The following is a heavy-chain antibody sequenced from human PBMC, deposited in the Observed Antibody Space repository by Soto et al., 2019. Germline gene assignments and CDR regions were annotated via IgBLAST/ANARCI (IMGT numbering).Heavy chain of an antibody. D-gene: IGHD2-2*01. J-gene: IGHJ4*02. Sequence: QVQLQQWGAGLLKPSETLSLTCAVYGGSFSGYYWSWIRQPPGKGPEWIGEINHSGSTNYNPSLKSRVTISVDTSKNQFSLKLSSVTAADTAVYYCARVQYCSSTSCYDFDYWGQGTLVTVSS. CDR1: GGSFSGYY. V-gene: IGHV4-34*01. CDR2: INHSGST. CDR3: ARVQYCSSTSCYDFDY.